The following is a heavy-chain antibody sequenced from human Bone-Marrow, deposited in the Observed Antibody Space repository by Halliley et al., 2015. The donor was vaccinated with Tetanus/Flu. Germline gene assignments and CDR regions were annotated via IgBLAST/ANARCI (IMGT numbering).Heavy chain of an antibody. J-gene: IGHJ4*02. CDR3: ATGGQRLDN. CDR2: IDVDGST. D-gene: IGHD6-25*01. V-gene: IGHV3-53*04. Sequence: KGLVWVSRIDVDGSTHYIDSVKGRFTISRHSSKNAVDLEMNILTIEDTAVYYCATGGQRLDNWGQGTVVNVSS.